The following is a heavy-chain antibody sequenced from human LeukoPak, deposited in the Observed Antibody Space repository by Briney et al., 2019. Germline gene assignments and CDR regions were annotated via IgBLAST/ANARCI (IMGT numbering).Heavy chain of an antibody. J-gene: IGHJ4*02. CDR1: GFTFSSYA. CDR3: ANNILVYYYDSSGSGR. V-gene: IGHV3-23*01. Sequence: GGSLRLSCAASGFTFSSYAMSWVRQAPGKGLEWVSAISGSGGSTYYADSVKGRFTISRDNSKNTLYLQMNSLRAEDTAVYYCANNILVYYYDSSGSGRWGQGTLVTVSS. D-gene: IGHD3-22*01. CDR2: ISGSGGST.